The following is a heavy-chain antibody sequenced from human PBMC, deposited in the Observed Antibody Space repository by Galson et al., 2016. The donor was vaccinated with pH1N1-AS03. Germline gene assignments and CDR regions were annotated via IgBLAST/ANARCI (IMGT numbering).Heavy chain of an antibody. V-gene: IGHV4-4*01. Sequence: LSLTCAVSGGSMTSPDWWTWVRQPPGKGLEWIGEVHYSGTTSYNPSLNSRVTMSIDKSNNQFSLNLGSVTAADTAVYFCASAGYHTPGYHYWGQGTPVTVSS. CDR2: VHYSGTT. D-gene: IGHD3-16*02. CDR3: ASAGYHTPGYHY. CDR1: GGSMTSPDW. J-gene: IGHJ4*02.